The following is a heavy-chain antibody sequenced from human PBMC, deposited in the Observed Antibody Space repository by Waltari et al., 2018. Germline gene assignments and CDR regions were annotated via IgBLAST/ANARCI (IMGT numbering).Heavy chain of an antibody. Sequence: QVQLVQSGAEVKKPGASVKVSCKASGYTFTGYYMHWVRQAPGQGRAWMGRINPNSGGTNFAQKFQSRVTMTRDTSISTAYMELSRLRSDDTAVYYCARGRDSSSWSLDYWGQGTLVTVSS. CDR2: INPNSGGT. D-gene: IGHD6-13*01. CDR3: ARGRDSSSWSLDY. V-gene: IGHV1-2*06. CDR1: GYTFTGYY. J-gene: IGHJ4*02.